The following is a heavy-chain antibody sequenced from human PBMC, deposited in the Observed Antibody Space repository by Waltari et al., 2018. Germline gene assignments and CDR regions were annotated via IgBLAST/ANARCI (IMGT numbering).Heavy chain of an antibody. CDR1: GYRFTDYH. V-gene: IGHV1-2*02. D-gene: IGHD1-26*01. Sequence: QVQLVQSGTEVKKPGASVKVSCQASGYRFTDYHLHWVRQTPGQGLEWLGWINPKNGEKSYAQKFLGRVTMTRDTSINTVYMDLSGLRSDDTAVFYCARDPGPIVGAPDYWGQGTLVTVSS. J-gene: IGHJ4*02. CDR3: ARDPGPIVGAPDY. CDR2: INPKNGEK.